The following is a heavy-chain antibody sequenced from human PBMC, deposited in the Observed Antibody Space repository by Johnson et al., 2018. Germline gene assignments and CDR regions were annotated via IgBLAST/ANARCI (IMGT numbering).Heavy chain of an antibody. CDR1: GGSFSGYY. CDR2: INHSGST. Sequence: QVQLQQWGAGLLKPSETLSLTCAVYGGSFSGYYWSWIRPPPGKGLEWIGEINHSGSTNYNPSLKSRVTISVDTSKTQFSLTLSSVTAADTAVYYCARPRYSSSSGAMDVWGKGTTVTVSS. V-gene: IGHV4-34*01. D-gene: IGHD6-6*01. CDR3: ARPRYSSSSGAMDV. J-gene: IGHJ6*03.